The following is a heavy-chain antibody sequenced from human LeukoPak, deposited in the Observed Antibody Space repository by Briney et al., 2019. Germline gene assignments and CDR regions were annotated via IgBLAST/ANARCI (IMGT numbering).Heavy chain of an antibody. CDR2: ISSSSSYI. CDR3: AKGGNRSSWYYFDY. V-gene: IGHV3-21*04. J-gene: IGHJ4*02. D-gene: IGHD6-13*01. Sequence: GGSLRLSCAASGFTFSSYSMNWVRQAPGKGLEWVSSISSSSSYIYYADSVKGRFTISRDNAKNSLYLQMNSLRAEDTAVYYCAKGGNRSSWYYFDYWGQGTLVTVSS. CDR1: GFTFSSYS.